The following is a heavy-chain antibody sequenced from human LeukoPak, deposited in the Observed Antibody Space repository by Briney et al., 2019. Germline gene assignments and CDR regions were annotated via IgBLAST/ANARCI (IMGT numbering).Heavy chain of an antibody. CDR2: INPYSGAT. CDR3: ARGPVTGDFDY. D-gene: IGHD7-27*01. Sequence: GASVKVSCKASGYTFTGYYMHWVRQAPGQGLEWMGWINPYSGATNYAQKSQGSVTMTRDTSISTAYMELSRLRSDDTAVYYCARGPVTGDFDYWGQGALVTVSS. CDR1: GYTFTGYY. J-gene: IGHJ4*02. V-gene: IGHV1-2*02.